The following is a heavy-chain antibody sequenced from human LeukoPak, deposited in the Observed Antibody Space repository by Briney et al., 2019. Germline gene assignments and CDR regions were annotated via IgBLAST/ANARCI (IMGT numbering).Heavy chain of an antibody. J-gene: IGHJ5*02. CDR1: GGTFSSYA. V-gene: IGHV1-69*01. D-gene: IGHD2-15*01. CDR3: ARDHIVVVVAATLNWFDP. Sequence: ASVKVSCKASGGTFSSYAISWVRQAPGQGLEWMGGIIPIFGTANYAQKFQGRVTITADESTSTAYMELSSLRSEDAAVYYCARDHIVVVVAATLNWFDPWGQGTLVTVSS. CDR2: IIPIFGTA.